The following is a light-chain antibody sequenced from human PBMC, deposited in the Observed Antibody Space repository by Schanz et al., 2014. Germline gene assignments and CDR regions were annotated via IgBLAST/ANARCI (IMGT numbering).Light chain of an antibody. Sequence: EIVLTQSPGTLSLSPGERATLSCRASQSVSSSYLAWYQQKPGQAPRLLIYGTSIRATGIPARFSGSGSGTDFSLTISRLEPEDFAVYFCQQFGASPFTFGAGSKVEIK. J-gene: IGKJ4*01. CDR1: QSVSSSY. CDR3: QQFGASPFT. CDR2: GTS. V-gene: IGKV3-20*01.